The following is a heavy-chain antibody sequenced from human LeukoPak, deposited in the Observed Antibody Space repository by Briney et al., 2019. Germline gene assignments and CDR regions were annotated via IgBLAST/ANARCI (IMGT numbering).Heavy chain of an antibody. J-gene: IGHJ5*02. D-gene: IGHD3-10*01. CDR2: IYYSGST. Sequence: SETLSLTCTVSGGSISSGDYYWSWIRQPPGKGLEWIGYIYYSGSTYYNPYLKSRVTISVDTSKNQFSLKLSSVTAADTAVYYCARAPTYGSGSYAIDPWGQGTLVTVSS. V-gene: IGHV4-30-4*08. CDR3: ARAPTYGSGSYAIDP. CDR1: GGSISSGDYY.